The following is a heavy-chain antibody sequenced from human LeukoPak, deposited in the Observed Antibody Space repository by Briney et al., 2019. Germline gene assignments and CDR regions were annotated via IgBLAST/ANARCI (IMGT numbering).Heavy chain of an antibody. D-gene: IGHD1-1*01. CDR1: GFTFTSYY. V-gene: IGHV1-46*01. CDR2: INPSGGTT. Sequence: GASVKVSCKTFGFTFTSYYLHWVRQAPGQGLEWMGMINPSGGTTSYAQEFQGRLTMTRNTSISTAYMELSSLRSEDTAVYYCARGNLDAFDIWGQGTMVTVSS. CDR3: ARGNLDAFDI. J-gene: IGHJ3*02.